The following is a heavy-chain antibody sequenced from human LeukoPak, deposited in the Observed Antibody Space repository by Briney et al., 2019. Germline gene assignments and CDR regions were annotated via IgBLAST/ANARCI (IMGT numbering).Heavy chain of an antibody. V-gene: IGHV3-48*01. J-gene: IGHJ6*03. Sequence: GGSLRLSCAASGFTFSSYTMNWVRQPPGKGLEWVSNIGTSSTTIYYADSVKGRFTISRDNAKNSLYLQMNSLRADDTAVYYCARFAAGGSYYYYMDIWGKGTTVTVSS. CDR2: IGTSSTTI. D-gene: IGHD6-25*01. CDR1: GFTFSSYT. CDR3: ARFAAGGSYYYYMDI.